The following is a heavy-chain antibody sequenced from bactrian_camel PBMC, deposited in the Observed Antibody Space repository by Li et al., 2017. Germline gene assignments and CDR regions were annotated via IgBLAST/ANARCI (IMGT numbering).Heavy chain of an antibody. D-gene: IGHD2*01. Sequence: VQLVESGGGSVQAGETLRLSCTASGFTFDDADMNWVRQAPGKGLEWVSRITSGGDRTYYADSVKGRFTISRDNAGNTLYLQLNSLKTEYMAMYYCSKGAGSSVPLYYGMGYWGNGTQVTVS. J-gene: IGHJ7*01. V-gene: IGHV3-1*01. CDR2: ITSGGDRT. CDR1: GFTFDDAD.